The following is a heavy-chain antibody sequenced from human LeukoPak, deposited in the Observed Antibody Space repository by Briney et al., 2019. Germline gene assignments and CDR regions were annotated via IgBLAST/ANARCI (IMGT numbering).Heavy chain of an antibody. CDR2: INPNSGGT. Sequence: ASVKVSCKASGYTFTGYYMHWVRQAPGQGLEWMGWINPNSGGTNYAQKFQGRVTMTRDMSTSTVYMELSSLRSEDTAVYYCARSTTMVRGAFDYWGQGTLVTVSS. J-gene: IGHJ4*02. CDR3: ARSTTMVRGAFDY. V-gene: IGHV1-2*02. CDR1: GYTFTGYY. D-gene: IGHD3-10*01.